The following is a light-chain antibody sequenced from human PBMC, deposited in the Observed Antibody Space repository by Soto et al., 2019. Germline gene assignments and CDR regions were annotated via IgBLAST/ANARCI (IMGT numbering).Light chain of an antibody. CDR1: QSISSW. V-gene: IGKV1-5*03. CDR3: QQYNSYPRT. J-gene: IGKJ1*01. Sequence: DIQMTQSPSTLSASVGDRVTITCRASQSISSWLAWYQQKPGKDPKLLIYKASSLESGVPSRFSGSGSGTEFTLTISSLQPADFATYYCQQYNSYPRTFGQGTKVDIK. CDR2: KAS.